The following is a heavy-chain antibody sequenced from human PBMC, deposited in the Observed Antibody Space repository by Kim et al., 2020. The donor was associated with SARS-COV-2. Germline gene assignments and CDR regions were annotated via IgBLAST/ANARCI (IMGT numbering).Heavy chain of an antibody. D-gene: IGHD2-2*01. Sequence: SETLSLTCTVSGGSISSSSYYWGWIRQPPGKGLEWIGSIYYSGSTYYNPSLKSRVTISVDTSKNQFSLKLSSVTAADTAVYYCARVPIVVVPAAIGWFDPSGQGTLVTVSS. J-gene: IGHJ5*02. CDR3: ARVPIVVVPAAIGWFDP. CDR2: IYYSGST. V-gene: IGHV4-39*01. CDR1: GGSISSSSYY.